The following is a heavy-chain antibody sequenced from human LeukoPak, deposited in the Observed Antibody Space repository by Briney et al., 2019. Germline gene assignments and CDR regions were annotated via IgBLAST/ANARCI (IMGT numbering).Heavy chain of an antibody. Sequence: PGGSLRLSCAASGFTFSSYWMHWVRQAPGKGLVWVSRINSDGSSTSYADSVKGRFTISRDNAKNTLYLQMNSLRAEDTAVYYCARRGYSGYGPSWFDYWGQGTLVAVSS. CDR3: ARRGYSGYGPSWFDY. D-gene: IGHD5-12*01. CDR1: GFTFSSYW. J-gene: IGHJ4*02. CDR2: INSDGSST. V-gene: IGHV3-74*01.